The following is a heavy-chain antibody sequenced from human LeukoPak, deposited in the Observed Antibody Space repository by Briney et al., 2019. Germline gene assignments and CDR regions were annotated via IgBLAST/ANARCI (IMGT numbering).Heavy chain of an antibody. CDR3: ARTGGSTDYYGMDV. CDR1: GFTFSSYA. D-gene: IGHD1-26*01. V-gene: IGHV3-30-3*01. CDR2: ISYDGSNK. J-gene: IGHJ6*02. Sequence: PGGSLRLSCAASGFTFSSYAMSWVRQAPGKGLEWVAVISYDGSNKYYADSVKGRFTISRDNSKNTLYLQMNSLRAEDTAVYYCARTGGSTDYYGMDVWGQGTTVTVSS.